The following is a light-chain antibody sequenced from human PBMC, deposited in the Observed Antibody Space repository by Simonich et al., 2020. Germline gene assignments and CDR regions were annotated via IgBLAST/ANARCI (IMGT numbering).Light chain of an antibody. V-gene: IGKV1-5*03. CDR3: QQDNSYSRT. J-gene: IGKJ1*01. CDR1: QSISSW. Sequence: DIQMTQYPSTLSASVGDRVTITCRAIQSISSWLAWYQQKPGKAPKLLIYKASSLESGVPSRFSGSGSGTECTLTISSLQPDDFATYYCQQDNSYSRTFGQGTKVEIK. CDR2: KAS.